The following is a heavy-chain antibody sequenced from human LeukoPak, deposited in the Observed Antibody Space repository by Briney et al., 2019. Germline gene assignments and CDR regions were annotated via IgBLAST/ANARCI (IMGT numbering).Heavy chain of an antibody. J-gene: IGHJ4*02. CDR1: GFTFSTYA. CDR2: ISGNGGTT. CDR3: AKPPPDSSSWLFDY. Sequence: PGGSLRLSCAASGFTFSTYAMSWVRQAPGKGLEWVSTISGNGGTTYYADSVKGRFTISRDNSKNTLYLQMNSLRVEDTAVYYCAKPPPDSSSWLFDYWGQGTPVTVSS. V-gene: IGHV3-23*01. D-gene: IGHD6-13*01.